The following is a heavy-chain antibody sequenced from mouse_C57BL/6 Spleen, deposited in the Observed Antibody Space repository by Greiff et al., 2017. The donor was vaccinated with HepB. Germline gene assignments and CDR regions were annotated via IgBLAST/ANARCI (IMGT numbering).Heavy chain of an antibody. CDR1: GYTFTSYG. J-gene: IGHJ3*01. V-gene: IGHV1-81*01. CDR2: IYPRSGNT. CDR3: ARDGYYKAWFAY. D-gene: IGHD2-3*01. Sequence: QVQLQQSGAELARPGASVKLSCKASGYTFTSYGISWVKQRTGQGLEWIGEIYPRSGNTYYNEKFKGKATLTADKSSSTAYMELRSLTSEDSAVYFCARDGYYKAWFAYWGQGTLVTVSA.